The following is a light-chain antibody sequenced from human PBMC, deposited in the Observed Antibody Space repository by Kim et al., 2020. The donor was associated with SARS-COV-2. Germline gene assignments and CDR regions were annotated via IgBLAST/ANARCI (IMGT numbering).Light chain of an antibody. CDR1: SLRSFY. CDR2: GKN. Sequence: SSELTQDPAVSVALGQTVRITCQGDSLRSFYASWYQQKPGLAPVLVFYGKNNRPSGIPDRFSGSYSGNTASLTITAARAEDEADYYCNSRESSSNHWVFGGGTKLTVL. CDR3: NSRESSSNHWV. J-gene: IGLJ3*02. V-gene: IGLV3-19*01.